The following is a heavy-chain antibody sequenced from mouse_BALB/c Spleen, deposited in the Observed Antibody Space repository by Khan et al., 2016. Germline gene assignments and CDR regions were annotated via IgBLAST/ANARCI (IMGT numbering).Heavy chain of an antibody. CDR3: ARVYYGSSYWYFDV. D-gene: IGHD1-1*01. V-gene: IGHV1-63*02. CDR2: IYPGGGYT. J-gene: IGHJ1*01. Sequence: QVQLQQSGAELVRPGTSVKISCKASGYTFTNYWLGWVKQRPGHGLEWIGDIYPGGGYTNYNEKFKGKATLTADPSSSTAYMQLSSLTSEDSAVYVCARVYYGSSYWYFDVWGAGTTVTVSS. CDR1: GYTFTNYW.